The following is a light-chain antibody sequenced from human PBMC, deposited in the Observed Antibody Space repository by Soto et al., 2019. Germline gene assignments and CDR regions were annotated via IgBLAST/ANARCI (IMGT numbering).Light chain of an antibody. CDR3: QQYGSSPRVT. J-gene: IGKJ5*01. CDR2: GAS. CDR1: QSVSSSY. Sequence: EIVLTQSPGTLSLSPGERATLSCRASQSVSSSYLAWYQQKPGQAPRLLIYGASSSATGIPDRFSGSGSGTDLTLTIGRLEPEDFAVYYCQQYGSSPRVTFGQGTRLEIK. V-gene: IGKV3-20*01.